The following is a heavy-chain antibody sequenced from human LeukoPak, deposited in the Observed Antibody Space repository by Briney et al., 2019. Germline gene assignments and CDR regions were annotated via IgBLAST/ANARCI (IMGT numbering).Heavy chain of an antibody. J-gene: IGHJ3*02. CDR2: INPSGGST. CDR1: GYTFTSHY. V-gene: IGHV1-46*01. D-gene: IGHD3-10*01. CDR3: ARVGTMVRGVSYGAFDI. Sequence: GASVKVSCKASGYTFTSHYMHWVRQDPGQGLEWMGIINPSGGSTSYAQKFQGRVTMTRDMSTSTVYMELSSLRSEDTAVYYCARVGTMVRGVSYGAFDIWGQGTMVTVSS.